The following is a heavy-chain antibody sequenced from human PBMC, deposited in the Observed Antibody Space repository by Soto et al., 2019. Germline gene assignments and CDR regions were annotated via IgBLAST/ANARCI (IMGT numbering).Heavy chain of an antibody. D-gene: IGHD3-22*01. CDR1: GGTFSSYA. CDR2: IIPIFGTA. CDR3: ARDLHTDYYDSSGPYPGSYGMDV. V-gene: IGHV1-69*13. J-gene: IGHJ6*02. Sequence: SVKVSCKASGGTFSSYAISWVRQAPGQGLEWMGGIIPIFGTANYAQKFQGRVTITADESTSTAYMELSSLRSEDTAVYYCARDLHTDYYDSSGPYPGSYGMDVWGQGTTVTVSS.